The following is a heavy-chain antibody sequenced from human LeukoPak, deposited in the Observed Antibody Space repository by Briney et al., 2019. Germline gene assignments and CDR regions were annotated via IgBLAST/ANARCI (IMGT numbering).Heavy chain of an antibody. V-gene: IGHV3-74*01. CDR3: ATKQWLAPPPDS. D-gene: IGHD6-19*01. CDR2: IKSDGST. J-gene: IGHJ4*02. Sequence: GGSLRLSCAASGFTFSSYGMHWVRQAPGKGLVWVSRIKSDGSTNYADSVKGRFTISRDNAKNTLYLQMNSLRAEDTAVYYCATKQWLAPPPDSWGQGTPVTVSS. CDR1: GFTFSSYG.